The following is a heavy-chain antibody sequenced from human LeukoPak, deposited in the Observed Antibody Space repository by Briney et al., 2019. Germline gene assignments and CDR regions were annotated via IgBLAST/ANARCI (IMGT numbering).Heavy chain of an antibody. CDR2: IYYSGST. V-gene: IGHV4-59*08. Sequence: SETLSLTCTVSGGSISSYYWSWIRQPPGKGLEWIGYIYYSGSTNYNPSLKSRVTISVDTSKNQFSLKLSSVTAADTAVYYCASGYSSSWYYFDYWGQGTLVTVSS. CDR3: ASGYSSSWYYFDY. CDR1: GGSISSYY. D-gene: IGHD6-13*01. J-gene: IGHJ4*02.